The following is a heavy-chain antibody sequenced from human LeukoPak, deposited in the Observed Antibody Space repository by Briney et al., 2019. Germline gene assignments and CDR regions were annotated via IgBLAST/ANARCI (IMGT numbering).Heavy chain of an antibody. Sequence: PGGSLRLSCAASGFTFSTSWMSWVRQAPGIGLEWVANIKQDGSEKYYVDSVKGRFTISRDDAKNSLSLQMNSLRAEDTAVYYCARAWERTFDIWGQGTMVTVSS. J-gene: IGHJ3*02. V-gene: IGHV3-7*04. CDR3: ARAWERTFDI. D-gene: IGHD1-26*01. CDR2: IKQDGSEK. CDR1: GFTFSTSW.